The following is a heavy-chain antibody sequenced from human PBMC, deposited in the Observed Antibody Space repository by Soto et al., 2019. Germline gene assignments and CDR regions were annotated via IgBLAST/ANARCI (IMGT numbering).Heavy chain of an antibody. V-gene: IGHV3-33*01. D-gene: IGHD6-13*01. Sequence: HPGGSLRLSCAASGFTFSSYGMHWVRQAPGKGLEWVAVIWYDGSNKYYADSVKGRFTISRDNSKNTLYLQMDSLRAEDTAVYYCARHPYSSSSSYYNYMDVWGKGTTITVSS. J-gene: IGHJ6*03. CDR1: GFTFSSYG. CDR3: ARHPYSSSSSYYNYMDV. CDR2: IWYDGSNK.